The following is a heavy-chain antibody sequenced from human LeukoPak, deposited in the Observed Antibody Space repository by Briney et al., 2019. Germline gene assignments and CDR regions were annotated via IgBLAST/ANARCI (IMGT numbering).Heavy chain of an antibody. V-gene: IGHV1-24*01. CDR2: FDPEDGET. D-gene: IGHD3-22*01. Sequence: ASVKVSCKVSGYTLTELSMHWVRQAPGKGLEWMGGFDPEDGETIYAQKFQGRVTMTEDTSTDTAYMELSSLRSEDTAVYYCATSRREWLLHYYYYYGMDVWGQGTTVTVSS. CDR3: ATSRREWLLHYYYYYGMDV. J-gene: IGHJ6*02. CDR1: GYTLTELS.